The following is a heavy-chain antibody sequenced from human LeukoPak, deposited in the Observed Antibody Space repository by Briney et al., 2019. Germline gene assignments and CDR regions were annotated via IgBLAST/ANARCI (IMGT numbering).Heavy chain of an antibody. Sequence: GGSLRLSCAASGFIFSSYGMHWVRQAPGKGLEWVAVIWFDGGNKYYADSVKGRFTISRDNSKNTLYLQMNSLRAEDTAVYYCARASSGVGIYFDYWGQGTLVTVSS. CDR3: ARASSGVGIYFDY. CDR1: GFIFSSYG. J-gene: IGHJ4*02. V-gene: IGHV3-33*01. D-gene: IGHD6-19*01. CDR2: IWFDGGNK.